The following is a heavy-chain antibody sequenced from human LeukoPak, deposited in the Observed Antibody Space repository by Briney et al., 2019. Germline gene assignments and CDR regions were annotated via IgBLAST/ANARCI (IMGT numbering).Heavy chain of an antibody. J-gene: IGHJ5*02. CDR2: ISSTGGTI. CDR1: GFNFSIYE. D-gene: IGHD3-10*01. CDR3: ARVDYGSGSYDNWFDP. Sequence: GGSLRLSCVASGFNFSIYEMNWVRQAPGKGLEWLSYISSTGGTIHYADSVMGRFTISRDNAKNSLYLQMNSLRAEDTALYYCARVDYGSGSYDNWFDPWGQGTLVIVSS. V-gene: IGHV3-48*03.